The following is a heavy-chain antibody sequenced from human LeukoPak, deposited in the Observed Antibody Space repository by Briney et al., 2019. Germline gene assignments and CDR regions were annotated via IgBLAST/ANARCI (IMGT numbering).Heavy chain of an antibody. D-gene: IGHD3-9*01. CDR1: GFTFSSYG. CDR3: AKELALRYFDWLPKPFDY. J-gene: IGHJ4*02. Sequence: GGSLRLSCAASGFTFSSYGMHWVRQAPGKGLEWVAVISYDGSNKYYADSVKGRYTISRDNSKNTLYLQMNSLRVVDTAVYYCAKELALRYFDWLPKPFDYWGQGTLVTVSS. CDR2: ISYDGSNK. V-gene: IGHV3-30*18.